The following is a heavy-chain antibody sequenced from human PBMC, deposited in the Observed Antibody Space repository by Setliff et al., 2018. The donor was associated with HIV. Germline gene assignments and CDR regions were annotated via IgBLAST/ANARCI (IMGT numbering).Heavy chain of an antibody. J-gene: IGHJ4*02. CDR2: IDHRGRP. V-gene: IGHV4-34*01. CDR3: VEDLRGYSPQPC. CDR1: GGSFSDYY. D-gene: IGHD5-18*01. Sequence: SETLSLTCGIYGGSFSDYYWSWIRQPPGKGLEWIGEIDHRGRPKYNPSLNSRVTMSVDKSRNQFSLKVSSVTAADTAVYYCVEDLRGYSPQPCWGQGTLVTVSS.